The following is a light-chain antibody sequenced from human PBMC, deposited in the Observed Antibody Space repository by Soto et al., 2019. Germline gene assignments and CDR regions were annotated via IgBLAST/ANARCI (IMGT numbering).Light chain of an antibody. J-gene: IGKJ4*01. CDR1: QSVRTF. V-gene: IGKV3-11*01. Sequence: EIVLTQSPATLSLSPGESATLSCKASQSVRTFLAWYQQKPGQTPRLLIYDASKRATGIPARFSGSGSGTDFTLTISSLEPEDFAVYYCQQRSNWPPALSFGGGTKVDI. CDR3: QQRSNWPPALS. CDR2: DAS.